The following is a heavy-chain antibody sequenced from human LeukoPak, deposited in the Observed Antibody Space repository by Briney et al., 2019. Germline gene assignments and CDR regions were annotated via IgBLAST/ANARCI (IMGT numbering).Heavy chain of an antibody. CDR1: GFTFSSYW. D-gene: IGHD3-3*01. CDR3: AREGAYDFWSGYYYYYYMDV. CDR2: IKQDGSEK. J-gene: IGHJ6*03. Sequence: GGSLRLSCAASGFTFSSYWMSWVRQAPGKGLEWVANIKQDGSEKYYVDSVKGRFTIARDNAKNSLYLQMNSLRAEDTAVYYCAREGAYDFWSGYYYYYYMDVRGRGTTVTVSS. V-gene: IGHV3-7*01.